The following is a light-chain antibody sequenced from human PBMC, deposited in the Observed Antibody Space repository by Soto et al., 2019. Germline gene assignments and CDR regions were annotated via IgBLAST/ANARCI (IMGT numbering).Light chain of an antibody. CDR1: SSKIGSNY. Sequence: QSVLTQPPSASGTPGQRVTISFSGSSSKIGSNYVYWYQQLPGTAPKLLIYRNNQRPSGVPDRFSGSKSGTSASLAISGLRSEDEADYYCAAWDDSLSGRYVFGTGTKVTVL. J-gene: IGLJ1*01. CDR3: AAWDDSLSGRYV. V-gene: IGLV1-47*01. CDR2: RNN.